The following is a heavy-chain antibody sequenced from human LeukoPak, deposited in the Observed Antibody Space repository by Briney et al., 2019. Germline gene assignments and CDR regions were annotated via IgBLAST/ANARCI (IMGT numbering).Heavy chain of an antibody. CDR1: GGSISSYY. CDR3: ARHDTVAYYFDY. D-gene: IGHD2-15*01. V-gene: IGHV4-4*09. J-gene: IGHJ4*02. Sequence: SETLSLTCTVSGGSISSYYWSWIRQPPGKGLEWIGYIYTSGSTNYNPSLKSRVTISVDTSKNQFSLKLSSVTAADTAVYYCARHDTVAYYFDYWSQGTLVTVSS. CDR2: IYTSGST.